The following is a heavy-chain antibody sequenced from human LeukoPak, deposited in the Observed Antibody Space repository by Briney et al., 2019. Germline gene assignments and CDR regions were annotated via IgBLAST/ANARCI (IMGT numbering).Heavy chain of an antibody. Sequence: GGSLRLSCAASGFTFSSYSMNWVRQAPGKGLEWVAFIRYDASNKYYADSVKGRFTISRDNSKNTLYLQMNSLRAEDTAVYYCAKVPEGIAENWGQGTLVTVSS. CDR3: AKVPEGIAEN. J-gene: IGHJ4*02. D-gene: IGHD6-13*01. CDR1: GFTFSSYS. V-gene: IGHV3-30*02. CDR2: IRYDASNK.